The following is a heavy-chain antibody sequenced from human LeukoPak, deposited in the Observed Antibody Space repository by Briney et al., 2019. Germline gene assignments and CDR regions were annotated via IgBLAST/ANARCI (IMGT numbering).Heavy chain of an antibody. CDR1: GFTVNNNF. CDR3: VRGRVDLSYFDD. CDR2: IQTGGVT. Sequence: GGSLRLSCAAFGFTVNNNFMTWVRQAPGKGLEWVSVIQTGGVTYYADSVQGRFTISRDTSKNTLYLQMNSLRAEDTAVYFCVRGRVDLSYFDDWGQGTLVTVSS. V-gene: IGHV3-66*01. D-gene: IGHD2-15*01. J-gene: IGHJ4*02.